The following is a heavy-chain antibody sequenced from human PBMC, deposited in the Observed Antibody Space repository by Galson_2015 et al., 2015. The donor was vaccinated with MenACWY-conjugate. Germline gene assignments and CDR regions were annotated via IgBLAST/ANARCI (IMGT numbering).Heavy chain of an antibody. V-gene: IGHV3-74*01. Sequence: SLRLSCAASGFTLSHYWMSWVRQTPGKGLVWVSRVNSDGSGTGYADSVKGRFTISRDNAKNMLFLQMNSLIVEDTAVYYCARSYVPGSDRKNYYMDVWGRGTTVTVSS. J-gene: IGHJ6*03. CDR3: ARSYVPGSDRKNYYMDV. CDR2: VNSDGSGT. D-gene: IGHD3-16*01. CDR1: GFTLSHYW.